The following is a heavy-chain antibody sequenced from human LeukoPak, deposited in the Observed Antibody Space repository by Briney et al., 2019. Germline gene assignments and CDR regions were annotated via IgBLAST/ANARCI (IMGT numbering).Heavy chain of an antibody. CDR1: GYTFNGYF. Sequence: ASVKVSCKASGYTFNGYFLHWVRQAPGQGLEWMGRINPNSGDTNYAQKFQGRVTMTRDTSISTAYMELTRLRSDDTALYYCAREGYYGSRSYGWFDPWGQGTLVAVSS. J-gene: IGHJ5*02. D-gene: IGHD3-10*01. CDR2: INPNSGDT. V-gene: IGHV1-2*06. CDR3: AREGYYGSRSYGWFDP.